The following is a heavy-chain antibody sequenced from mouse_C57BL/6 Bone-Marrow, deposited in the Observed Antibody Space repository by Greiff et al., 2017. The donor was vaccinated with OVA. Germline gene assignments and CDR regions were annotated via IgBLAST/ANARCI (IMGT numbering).Heavy chain of an antibody. CDR1: GYTFTDYN. V-gene: IGHV1-22*01. D-gene: IGHD5-1*01. CDR3: ARGGASTFYYYAMDY. J-gene: IGHJ4*01. CDR2: INPNNGGT. Sequence: EVQLQQPGPELVKPGASVKMSCKASGYTFTDYNMHWVKQSPGKSLEWIGYINPNNGGTSYNQKFKGKATLTVNKSSSTAYMELRSLTSEDSAVYDCARGGASTFYYYAMDYWGQGTSVTVSS.